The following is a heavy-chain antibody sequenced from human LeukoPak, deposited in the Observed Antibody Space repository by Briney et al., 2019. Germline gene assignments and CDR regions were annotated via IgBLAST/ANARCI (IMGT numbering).Heavy chain of an antibody. V-gene: IGHV1-2*02. J-gene: IGHJ4*02. CDR3: ASRSIELPFGEVLR. CDR2: INPNSGGT. Sequence: GASVKVSCKASGYTFTSYAMNWVRQAPGQGLEWMGWINPNSGGTNYAQKFQGRVTMTRDTSISTAYMELSRLRSDDTAVYYCASRSIELPFGEVLRWGQGTLVTVSS. D-gene: IGHD3-10*01. CDR1: GYTFTSYA.